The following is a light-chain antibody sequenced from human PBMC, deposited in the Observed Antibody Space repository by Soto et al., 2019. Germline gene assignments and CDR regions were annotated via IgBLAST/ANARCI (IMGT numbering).Light chain of an antibody. CDR2: DAS. Sequence: PGEKATFSSRPSKSVGIRLAWYQHRPGQAPRLLIYDASNRATDIPARFSGSGSGTDFTLTINKLEPEDFAVYYCLQRDSWPRTFGQGTKLEIK. J-gene: IGKJ2*01. V-gene: IGKV3-11*01. CDR1: KSVGIR. CDR3: LQRDSWPRT.